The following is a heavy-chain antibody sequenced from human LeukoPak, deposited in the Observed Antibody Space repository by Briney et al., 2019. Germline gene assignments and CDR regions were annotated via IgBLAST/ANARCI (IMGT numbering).Heavy chain of an antibody. J-gene: IGHJ4*02. Sequence: ASVKVSCKASGYTFTSYYMHWVRQAPGQGLEWMGWISAYNGNTNYAQKFQGRVTITTDESTSTAYMELSSLRSEDTAVYYCARDLCGITPCYVTYWGQGALVTVSS. V-gene: IGHV1-18*04. CDR3: ARDLCGITPCYVTY. D-gene: IGHD2-2*01. CDR2: ISAYNGNT. CDR1: GYTFTSYY.